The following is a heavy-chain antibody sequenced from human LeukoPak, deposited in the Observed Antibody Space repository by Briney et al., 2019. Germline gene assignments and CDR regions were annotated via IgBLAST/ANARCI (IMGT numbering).Heavy chain of an antibody. CDR2: IYYSGST. CDR1: GGSISSSSYY. V-gene: IGHV4-39*01. D-gene: IGHD6-19*01. CDR3: ARHALEAVAGHFDY. Sequence: SETLSLTCTVSGGSISSSSYYWGWIRPPPGKGLEWIGSIYYSGSTYYNPSLKSRVTISVDTSKNQFSLKLSSVTAADTAVYYCARHALEAVAGHFDYWGQGTLVTVSS. J-gene: IGHJ4*02.